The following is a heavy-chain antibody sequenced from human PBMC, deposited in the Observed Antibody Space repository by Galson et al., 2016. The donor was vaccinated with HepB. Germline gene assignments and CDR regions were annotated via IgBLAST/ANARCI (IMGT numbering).Heavy chain of an antibody. D-gene: IGHD1-14*01. CDR2: FSAYNGNA. CDR3: ASPRKDRAFDI. Sequence: SVKVSCKASGYTFTRYGISWVRQAPGQGFEWMGWFSAYNGNANYAQNFQDRVTLTTDTSSNPAYMELRSLRSDDTAVYYCASPRKDRAFDIWGQGTMVTVSP. CDR1: GYTFTRYG. V-gene: IGHV1-18*01. J-gene: IGHJ3*02.